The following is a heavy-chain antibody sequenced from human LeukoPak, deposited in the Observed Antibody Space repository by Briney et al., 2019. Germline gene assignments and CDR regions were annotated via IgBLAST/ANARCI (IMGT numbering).Heavy chain of an antibody. CDR2: IGGSGDTT. CDR1: GFMFSIYA. D-gene: IGHD6-19*01. Sequence: AGSLRLSCTASGFMFSIYAMSWVRQAPGKGLEWVSAIGGSGDTTYYADSVKGRFTISRDNSKDTLYLQMNSLRVEDTALYYCAKRSRDSSGWFDHWGQGTLVTVSS. V-gene: IGHV3-23*01. CDR3: AKRSRDSSGWFDH. J-gene: IGHJ5*02.